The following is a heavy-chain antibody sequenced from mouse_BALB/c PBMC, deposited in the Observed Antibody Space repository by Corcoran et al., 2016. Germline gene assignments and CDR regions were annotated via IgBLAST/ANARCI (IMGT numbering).Heavy chain of an antibody. V-gene: IGHV1-9*01. Sequence: QVQLQQSGAELMKPGASVKISCKATGYTFSSYWIEWVKQRPGHGLEWIGEILPGSGSTNYNEKFKGKATFTADTSSNTAYMQLSSRTSEDSAVYYGARGEYDVRFASWGQGTLVTVSA. CDR1: GYTFSSYW. J-gene: IGHJ3*01. CDR3: ARGEYDVRFAS. CDR2: ILPGSGST. D-gene: IGHD2-14*01.